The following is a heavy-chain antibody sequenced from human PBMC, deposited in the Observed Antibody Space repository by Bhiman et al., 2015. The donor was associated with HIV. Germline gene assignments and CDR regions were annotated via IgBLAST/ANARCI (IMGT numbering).Heavy chain of an antibody. D-gene: IGHD5/OR15-5a*01. Sequence: EVQLVESGGGLVQPGGSLRLSCAASGFTFSSYSMNWVRQAPGKGLEWVSYISSGSSSIYYADSVKGRFTISRDNAKNSLYLQMNILRAEDTAVYFCARDRRNFYAISWGQGTLVTVSS. CDR3: ARDRRNFYAIS. CDR2: ISSGSSSI. V-gene: IGHV3-48*04. J-gene: IGHJ5*02. CDR1: GFTFSSYS.